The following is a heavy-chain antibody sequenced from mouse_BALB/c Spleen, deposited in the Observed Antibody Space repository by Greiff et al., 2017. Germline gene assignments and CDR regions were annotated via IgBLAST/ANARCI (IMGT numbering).Heavy chain of an antibody. D-gene: IGHD1-1*01. CDR2: ISYSGST. V-gene: IGHV3-8*02. Sequence: EVQLQQSGPSLVKPSQTLSLTCSVTGDSITSGYWNWIRKFPGNKLEYMGYISYSGSTYYNPSLKSRISITRDTSKNQYYLQLNSVTTEDTATYYCARWDYYGSSRHYYAMDYWGQGTSVTVSS. J-gene: IGHJ4*01. CDR3: ARWDYYGSSRHYYAMDY. CDR1: GDSITSGY.